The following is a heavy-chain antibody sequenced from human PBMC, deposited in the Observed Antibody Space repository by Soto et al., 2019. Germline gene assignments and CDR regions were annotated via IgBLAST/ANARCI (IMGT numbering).Heavy chain of an antibody. CDR3: AKDLAYSSGWYYFDY. Sequence: QVQLVESGGGVVQPGRSLRLSCAASGFTFSSYGMHWVRQAPGKGLEWVAVISYNGRNKNYADSVKGRFTISRDNAKNPLYLQMNSLRAEDTAVYYCAKDLAYSSGWYYFDYWGQGTLVTVSS. CDR2: ISYNGRNK. V-gene: IGHV3-30*18. J-gene: IGHJ4*02. D-gene: IGHD6-19*01. CDR1: GFTFSSYG.